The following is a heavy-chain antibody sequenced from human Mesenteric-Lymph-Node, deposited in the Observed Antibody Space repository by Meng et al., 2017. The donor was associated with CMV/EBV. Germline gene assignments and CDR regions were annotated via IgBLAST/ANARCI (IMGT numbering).Heavy chain of an antibody. D-gene: IGHD6-13*01. Sequence: SETLSLTCAVSGGSISTSNWWSWVRQPPGKGLEWIGEIYHSGSTNYNPSLKSRVTISVDTSKNQFSLKLSSVTAADTAVYYCARRGTAAAQDYWGQGTLVTVSS. V-gene: IGHV4-4*02. J-gene: IGHJ4*02. CDR2: IYHSGST. CDR3: ARRGTAAAQDY. CDR1: GGSISTSNW.